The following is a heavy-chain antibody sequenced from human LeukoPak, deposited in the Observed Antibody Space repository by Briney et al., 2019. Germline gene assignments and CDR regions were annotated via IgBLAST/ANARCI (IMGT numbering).Heavy chain of an antibody. V-gene: IGHV3-15*01. CDR3: TSIFRDY. CDR1: GFTFSDAW. CDR2: IKTKTDGGTT. J-gene: IGHJ4*02. Sequence: PGGSLRLSCAASGFTFSDAWMTWVRQAPGKGLEWLGRIKTKTDGGTTDYAAPVKGRFTISRDDSRDTLYLQMNSLKTEDSAVCYCTSIFRDYWGQGTLVTVSS. D-gene: IGHD3-9*01.